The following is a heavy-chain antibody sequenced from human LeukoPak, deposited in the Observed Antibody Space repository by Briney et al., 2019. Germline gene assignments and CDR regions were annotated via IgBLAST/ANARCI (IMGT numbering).Heavy chain of an antibody. Sequence: ASVKVSCKASGYTFTGYFIHWVRLAPGQGLEWMGWINPNSGGTNYAQKFQGRVTMTRDTSISTAYMELSRLRSDDTAVYYCARGRAGGIAVAGTEDWFDPWGQGTLVTVSS. CDR3: ARGRAGGIAVAGTEDWFDP. CDR1: GYTFTGYF. J-gene: IGHJ5*02. D-gene: IGHD6-19*01. CDR2: INPNSGGT. V-gene: IGHV1-2*02.